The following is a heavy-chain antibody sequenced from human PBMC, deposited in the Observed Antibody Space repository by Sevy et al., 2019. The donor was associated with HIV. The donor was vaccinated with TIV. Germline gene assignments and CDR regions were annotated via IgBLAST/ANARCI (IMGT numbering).Heavy chain of an antibody. J-gene: IGHJ5*02. D-gene: IGHD5-12*01. V-gene: IGHV4-59*01. Sequence: SETLSLTCTVSGGSISAYYWNWIRQPPGKPLEYIGYIYYTGSTNYNPSLKSRVTISVDTSKNQFSLKLNSVTAADTAVYFWARAPPVRSGDDSLNWFDPWGQGTLVTVSS. CDR2: IYYTGST. CDR3: ARAPPVRSGDDSLNWFDP. CDR1: GGSISAYY.